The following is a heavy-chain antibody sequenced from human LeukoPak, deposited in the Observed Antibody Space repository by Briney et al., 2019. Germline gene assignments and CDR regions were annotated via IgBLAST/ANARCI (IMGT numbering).Heavy chain of an antibody. CDR2: IKQDGSEK. CDR3: AKVGWNYVAWFDP. D-gene: IGHD1-7*01. Sequence: GGSLRLSCAASGFTFSSYWMSWVRQAPGKGLEWVANIKQDGSEKYYVDSVKGRFTISRDNPKNTLFLQMNSLRPEDTAAYYCAKVGWNYVAWFDPWGQGTLVTVSS. V-gene: IGHV3-7*03. J-gene: IGHJ5*02. CDR1: GFTFSSYW.